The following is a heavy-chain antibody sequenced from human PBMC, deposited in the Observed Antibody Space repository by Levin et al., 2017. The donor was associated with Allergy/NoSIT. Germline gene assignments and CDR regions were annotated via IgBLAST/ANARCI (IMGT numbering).Heavy chain of an antibody. CDR1: GFTFSNAW. V-gene: IGHV3-15*01. J-gene: IGHJ6*03. CDR3: TTERSSSYYYYYYMDV. Sequence: GGSLRLSCAASGFTFSNAWMSWVRQAPGKGLEWVGRIKSKTDGGTTDYAAPVKGRFTISRDDSKNTLYLQMNSLKTEDTAVYYCTTERSSSYYYYYYMDVWGKGTTVTVSS. D-gene: IGHD6-6*01. CDR2: IKSKTDGGTT.